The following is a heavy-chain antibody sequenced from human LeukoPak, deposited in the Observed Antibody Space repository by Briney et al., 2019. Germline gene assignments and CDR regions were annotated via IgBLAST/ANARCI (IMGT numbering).Heavy chain of an antibody. CDR3: ARSGSGLYYYYYYMDV. CDR2: IYYSGST. J-gene: IGHJ6*03. Sequence: SETLSLTCTVSGYSISSSYYWSWIRQPPGKGLEWIGYIYYSGSTNYNPSLKSRVTISVDTSKNQFSLKLCSVTAADTAVYYCARSGSGLYYYYYYMDVWGKGTTVTVSS. V-gene: IGHV4-61*01. CDR1: GYSISSSYY. D-gene: IGHD2-15*01.